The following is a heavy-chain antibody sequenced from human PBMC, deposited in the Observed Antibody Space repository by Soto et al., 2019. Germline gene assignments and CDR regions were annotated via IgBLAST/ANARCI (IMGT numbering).Heavy chain of an antibody. V-gene: IGHV1-18*01. D-gene: IGHD1-1*01. CDR1: GYTFTSYG. CDR2: ISAHNGNT. Sequence: QVHLVQSGAEVKKPGASVKVSCKGSGYTFTSYGITWVRQAPGQGLEWMGWISAHNGNTDNAQKLQGRVTVTRDTSTSTAYMELRSLRSDDTAVYYCARGRYGDSWGQGALVTVSS. CDR3: ARGRYGDS. J-gene: IGHJ4*02.